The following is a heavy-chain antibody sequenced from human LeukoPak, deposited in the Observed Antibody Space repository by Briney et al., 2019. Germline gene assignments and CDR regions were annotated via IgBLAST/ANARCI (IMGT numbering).Heavy chain of an antibody. Sequence: GGSLRLSCAASGFTFSSYSMNWVRQAPGKGLEWVSSITSSSSYIYYADSVRGRFTISRDNAEHSLYLQMSSLRAEDTAVYYCARDGGATNFDYWGQGTLVTVSS. V-gene: IGHV3-21*01. J-gene: IGHJ4*02. CDR2: ITSSSSYI. CDR1: GFTFSSYS. CDR3: ARDGGATNFDY. D-gene: IGHD1-26*01.